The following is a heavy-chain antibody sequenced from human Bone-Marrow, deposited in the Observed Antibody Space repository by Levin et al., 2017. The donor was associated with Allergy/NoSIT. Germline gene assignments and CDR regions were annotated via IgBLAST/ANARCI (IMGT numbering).Heavy chain of an antibody. CDR2: ISPGDSHT. D-gene: IGHD6-6*01. CDR3: VRLLREYSSSPFHY. J-gene: IGHJ4*02. Sequence: GESLKISCKASGYTFTTYWIGWVRQMPGKGLEWMGFISPGDSHTRYSPSFQGQVTISADKSINTAYLQWSSLQASDTAMYYCVRLLREYSSSPFHYWGQGTLVTVSS. V-gene: IGHV5-51*01. CDR1: GYTFTTYW.